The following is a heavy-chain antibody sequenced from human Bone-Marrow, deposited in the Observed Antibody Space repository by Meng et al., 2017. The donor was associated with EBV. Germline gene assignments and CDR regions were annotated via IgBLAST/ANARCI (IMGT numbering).Heavy chain of an antibody. CDR1: GGPGSSGCDD. Sequence: VQRQDTAPGPSKPSETLFPTRTVSGGPGSSGCDDWSWIRQPPGKGLECIGYIYYRGSTNYNPSLKSRVTISVDTSKNQFSLKLSSVTAADTAVYYCARDDYDILTGYYNSRAFDIWGQGTMVTVSS. CDR3: ARDDYDILTGYYNSRAFDI. D-gene: IGHD3-9*01. CDR2: IYYRGST. V-gene: IGHV4-61*01. J-gene: IGHJ3*02.